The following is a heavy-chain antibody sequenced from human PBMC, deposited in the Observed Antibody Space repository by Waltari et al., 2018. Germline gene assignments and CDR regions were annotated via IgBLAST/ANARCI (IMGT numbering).Heavy chain of an antibody. J-gene: IGHJ5*02. CDR2: IYPGASEL. Sequence: EVQLVQSGAEVKKPGESLKISCTASGYNFTNYWIGWVRQLPRTGLGGLGRQGPGKGLEWMGIIYPGASELRYSPSFEGQVTLSADRSTNTAYLQWSSLTASDTAIYYCVRLPLLRSGKRWFDPWGHGTLVSVSS. D-gene: IGHD5-12*01. V-gene: IGHV5-51*01. CDR1: GYNFTNYW. CDR3: VRLPLLRSGKRWFDP.